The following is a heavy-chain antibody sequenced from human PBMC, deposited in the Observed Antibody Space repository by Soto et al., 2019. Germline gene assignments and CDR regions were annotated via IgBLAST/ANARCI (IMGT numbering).Heavy chain of an antibody. CDR1: GFTFSSYS. CDR2: ISSSSSTI. V-gene: IGHV3-48*02. Sequence: GGSLRLSCAASGFTFSSYSMNWVRQAPGKGLEWVSYISSSSSTIYYADSVKGRFTISRDNAKNSLYLQMNSLRDEDTAVYYCARDSYYDYVWGSYRYHLFDYWGQGT. J-gene: IGHJ4*02. D-gene: IGHD3-16*02. CDR3: ARDSYYDYVWGSYRYHLFDY.